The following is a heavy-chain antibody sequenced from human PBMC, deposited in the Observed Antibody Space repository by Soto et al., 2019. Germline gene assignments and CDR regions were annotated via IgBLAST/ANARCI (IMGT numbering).Heavy chain of an antibody. CDR3: ATALFRATVTTRSGLFDY. CDR1: GYTLTELS. V-gene: IGHV1-24*01. Sequence: ASVKVSCKVSGYTLTELSMHWVLQAPGKGLEWMGGFDPEDGETIYAQRFQGRVTMTEDTSTDTAYMELSSLRSEDTAVYYCATALFRATVTTRSGLFDYWGQGTLVTVSS. CDR2: FDPEDGET. D-gene: IGHD4-17*01. J-gene: IGHJ4*02.